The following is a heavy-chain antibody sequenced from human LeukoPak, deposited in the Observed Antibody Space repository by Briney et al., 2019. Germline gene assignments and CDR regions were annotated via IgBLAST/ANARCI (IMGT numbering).Heavy chain of an antibody. CDR3: ATYCSSTSCQNEGFDY. D-gene: IGHD2-2*01. Sequence: TLTLTCTVSGGSISSGDYYWSWIRQPPGKGLEWIGYIYYSGSTYYKPSLKSRVTISVDTSKNQFSLKLSSVTAADTAVYYCATYCSSTSCQNEGFDYWGQGTLVTVSS. J-gene: IGHJ4*02. V-gene: IGHV4-30-4*08. CDR2: IYYSGST. CDR1: GGSISSGDYY.